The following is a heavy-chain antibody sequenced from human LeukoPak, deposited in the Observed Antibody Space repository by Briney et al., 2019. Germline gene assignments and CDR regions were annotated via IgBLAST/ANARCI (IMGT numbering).Heavy chain of an antibody. D-gene: IGHD3-10*01. CDR1: GGSISSYY. J-gene: IGHJ4*02. CDR3: ARQKGSSQHFGY. V-gene: IGHV4-59*08. Sequence: SETLSLTCTVSGGSISSYYWSWIRQPPGKGLEWIGYIYYSGSTNYNPSLKSRVTISVDTSKNQFSLKLSSVTAADTAVYYCARQKGSSQHFGYWGQGTLVTVSS. CDR2: IYYSGST.